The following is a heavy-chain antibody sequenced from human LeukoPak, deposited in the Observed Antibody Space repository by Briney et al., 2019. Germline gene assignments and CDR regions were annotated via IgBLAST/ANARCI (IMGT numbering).Heavy chain of an antibody. CDR3: AGVPYYYGINWFDP. J-gene: IGHJ5*02. Sequence: PSQTLSLTCTVSGGSISSGGYYWSWIRQPPGKGLEWIGSIYYSGSTYYNPSLKSRVTISVDTSKNQFSLKLSSVTAADTAVYYCAGVPYYYGINWFDPWGQGTLVTVSS. CDR2: IYYSGST. D-gene: IGHD3-10*01. V-gene: IGHV4-39*01. CDR1: GGSISSGGYY.